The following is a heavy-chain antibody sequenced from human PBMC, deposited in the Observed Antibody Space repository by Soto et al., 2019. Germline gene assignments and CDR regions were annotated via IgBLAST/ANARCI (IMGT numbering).Heavy chain of an antibody. CDR1: GGSISSYY. Sequence: QVLLQESGPGLLKPSETLSLTCTVSGGSISSYYWSWIRQPPGKGLEWIGYIYYSGSTNYNPSLKSRVTISVDTSKNQFSLKLSSVTAADTAVYYCARSYRRYCSGGSCYSYYYYYMDVWGKGTTVTVSS. J-gene: IGHJ6*03. D-gene: IGHD2-15*01. V-gene: IGHV4-59*01. CDR2: IYYSGST. CDR3: ARSYRRYCSGGSCYSYYYYYMDV.